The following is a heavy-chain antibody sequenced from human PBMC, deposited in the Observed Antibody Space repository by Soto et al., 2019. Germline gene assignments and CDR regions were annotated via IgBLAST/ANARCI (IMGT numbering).Heavy chain of an antibody. V-gene: IGHV3-23*01. CDR2: ISGSDGST. Sequence: GGSLRLSCAASGFTFSSYAMSWVRQAPGKGLEWVSAISGSDGSTYYADSVKGRFTISRDNSKNTLYLQMNSLRAEDTAVYYCAKDFRVVVAATKTPIDYWGQGTLVTVSS. CDR1: GFTFSSYA. CDR3: AKDFRVVVAATKTPIDY. D-gene: IGHD2-15*01. J-gene: IGHJ4*02.